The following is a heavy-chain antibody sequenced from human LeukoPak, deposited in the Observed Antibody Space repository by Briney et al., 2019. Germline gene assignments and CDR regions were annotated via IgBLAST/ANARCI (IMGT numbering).Heavy chain of an antibody. CDR2: INHSGST. V-gene: IGHV4-34*01. D-gene: IGHD6-19*01. CDR1: GGSFSGYY. J-gene: IGHJ6*02. CDR3: ARHLVAGDYYYYGMDV. Sequence: SETLSLTCAVYGGSFSGYYWSWIRQPPGKGLEWIVEINHSGSTNYNPSLKSRVTISVDTSKNQFSLKLSSVTAADTAVYYCARHLVAGDYYYYGMDVWGQGTTVTVSS.